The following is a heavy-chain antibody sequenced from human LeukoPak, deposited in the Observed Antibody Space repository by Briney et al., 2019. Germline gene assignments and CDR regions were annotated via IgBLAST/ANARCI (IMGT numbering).Heavy chain of an antibody. CDR1: GGSFSGYY. CDR3: ARGPTIFGVVINYFDY. V-gene: IGHV4-34*01. D-gene: IGHD3-3*01. Sequence: PSETLSLTCAVYGGSFSGYYWSWIRQPPGKGLEWIGEINHSGSTNYNPSLESRVTISVDTSKNQFSLKLSSVTAADTAVYYCARGPTIFGVVINYFDYWGQGTLVTVSS. CDR2: INHSGST. J-gene: IGHJ4*02.